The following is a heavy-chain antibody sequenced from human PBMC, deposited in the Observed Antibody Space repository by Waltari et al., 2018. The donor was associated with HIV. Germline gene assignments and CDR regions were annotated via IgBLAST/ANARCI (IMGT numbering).Heavy chain of an antibody. D-gene: IGHD5-12*01. CDR1: GFTFSSYA. V-gene: IGHV3-30*04. J-gene: IGHJ4*02. CDR3: ARGGGYSSSYYFDY. CDR2: ISYDGRNK. Sequence: QVQLVESGGGVVQPGRSPRLSCAASGFTFSSYAIHGVRQAPGKGLEWVAVISYDGRNKYYADSVKGRFTISRDNSKNTLYLQMNSLRAEDTAVYYCARGGGYSSSYYFDYWGQGTLVTVSS.